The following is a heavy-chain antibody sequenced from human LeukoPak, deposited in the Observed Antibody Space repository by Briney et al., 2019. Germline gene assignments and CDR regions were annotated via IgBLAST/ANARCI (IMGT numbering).Heavy chain of an antibody. CDR1: GFNFSSYG. J-gene: IGHJ4*02. CDR2: IWYDGSNK. V-gene: IGHV3-33*01. Sequence: GTSLRLSCAASGFNFSSYGMHWVPQAPGKGLEWVAVIWYDGSNKYYADSVKGRFTISRDTPKNTLYLQMNSLRAEDTAVYYCARDRSVRYFDYWGQGALVTVSS. CDR3: ARDRSVRYFDY. D-gene: IGHD2-15*01.